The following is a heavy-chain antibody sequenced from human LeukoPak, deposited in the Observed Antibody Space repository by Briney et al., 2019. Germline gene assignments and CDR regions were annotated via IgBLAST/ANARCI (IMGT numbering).Heavy chain of an antibody. CDR2: ISYDGSNK. CDR1: GFTFSSYG. V-gene: IGHV3-30*18. Sequence: GGSLRLSCAASGFTFSSYGMHWVRQAPGKGLEWVAVISYDGSNKYYADSVKGRFTISRDNSKNTLYLQMNSLRAEDTAVYYCAKDPENYDILTGYFDYWGQGTLVTVSS. J-gene: IGHJ4*02. CDR3: AKDPENYDILTGYFDY. D-gene: IGHD3-9*01.